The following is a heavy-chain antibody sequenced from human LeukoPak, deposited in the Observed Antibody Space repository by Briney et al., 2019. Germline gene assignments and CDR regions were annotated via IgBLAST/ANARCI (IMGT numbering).Heavy chain of an antibody. CDR2: INPSGGST. D-gene: IGHD6-13*01. V-gene: IGHV1-46*01. J-gene: IGHJ5*02. Sequence: ASVKVSCKASGYTFTSYYMHWVRQAPGQGLEWMGIINPSGGSTSYAQKLQGRVTMTRDTSTSTVYMELSSLRSEDTAVYYCAREGIAAAASDNHNWFDPWGQGTLVTVSS. CDR3: AREGIAAAASDNHNWFDP. CDR1: GYTFTSYY.